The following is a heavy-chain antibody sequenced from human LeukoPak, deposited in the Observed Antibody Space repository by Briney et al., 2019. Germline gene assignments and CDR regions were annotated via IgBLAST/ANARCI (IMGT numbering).Heavy chain of an antibody. J-gene: IGHJ4*02. V-gene: IGHV1-18*01. D-gene: IGHD3-22*01. CDR2: ISAYNGNT. Sequence: ASVKVSCKASGYTFTSYGISWVRQAPGQGLEWMGWISAYNGNTNYAQKLQGRVTMTTDTSTSTAYMELRSLRSDDTAVYYCARDIPFSAGYYDSSGYSNYFDYWGQGTLVTVSS. CDR1: GYTFTSYG. CDR3: ARDIPFSAGYYDSSGYSNYFDY.